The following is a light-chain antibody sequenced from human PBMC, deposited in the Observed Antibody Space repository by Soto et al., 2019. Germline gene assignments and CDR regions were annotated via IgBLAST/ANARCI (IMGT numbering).Light chain of an antibody. V-gene: IGLV2-8*01. CDR2: DNN. CDR3: ATWDGSLPGEV. J-gene: IGLJ2*01. CDR1: RSDVGSYNY. Sequence: QSALTQPPSASGSPGQSVTISCTGTRSDVGSYNYVSWYQQHPGKAPKLMIYDNNKRPSGIPDRFSGSKSGTSGTLDITGLQTGDEADYYCATWDGSLPGEVFGGGTKVTVL.